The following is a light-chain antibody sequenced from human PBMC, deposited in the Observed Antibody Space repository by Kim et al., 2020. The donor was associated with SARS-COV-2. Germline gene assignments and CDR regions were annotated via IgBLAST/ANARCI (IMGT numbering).Light chain of an antibody. CDR1: SSCGGNSTL. Sequence: GQSRNITWPGPSSCGGNSTLVAWYQHHPAKAPKLMIFEVSKRPSGVSNRFAGSKSGNTASLTISGLQAEDEADYYCCSYAHSSTFVFGTGTKVTVL. J-gene: IGLJ1*01. V-gene: IGLV2-23*02. CDR3: CSYAHSSTFV. CDR2: EVS.